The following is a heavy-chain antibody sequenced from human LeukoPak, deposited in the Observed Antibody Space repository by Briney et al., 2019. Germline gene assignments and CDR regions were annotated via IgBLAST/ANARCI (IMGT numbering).Heavy chain of an antibody. V-gene: IGHV4-59*01. CDR3: ARDPGAYFDY. D-gene: IGHD4/OR15-4a*01. CDR2: IYYSGST. J-gene: IGHJ4*02. Sequence: SETLSLTCTVSGGSISSYYWSWIRQPPGKELEWIGYIYYSGSTNYTPSLKSRVTISVDTSKNQFSLKQSSVTAADTAVYYCARDPGAYFDYWGQGTLVTVSS. CDR1: GGSISSYY.